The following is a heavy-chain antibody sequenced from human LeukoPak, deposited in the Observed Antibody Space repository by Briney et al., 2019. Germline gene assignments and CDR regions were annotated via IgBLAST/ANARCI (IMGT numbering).Heavy chain of an antibody. Sequence: SETLSLTCTVSGGSISSYYWSWIRQPPGKGLEWIGYIYYSGSTNYNPSLKSRVTISVDTSKNQFSLKLSSVTAADTAVYYCARNTDYSNYVLDYWGQGTLVTVSS. J-gene: IGHJ4*02. V-gene: IGHV4-59*08. D-gene: IGHD4-11*01. CDR1: GGSISSYY. CDR3: ARNTDYSNYVLDY. CDR2: IYYSGST.